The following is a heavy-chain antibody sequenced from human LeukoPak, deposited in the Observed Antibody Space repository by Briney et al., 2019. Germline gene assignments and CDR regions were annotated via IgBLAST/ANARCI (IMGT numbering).Heavy chain of an antibody. CDR2: ISWNSGSI. CDR3: AKDTSYYYGSGSYYSSVD. Sequence: PGGSLRLSCAASGFTFDDYAMHWVRQAPGKGLEWVSGISWNSGSIGYADSVKGRFTISRDNAKNSLYLQMNSLRAEDTALYYCAKDTSYYYGSGSYYSSVDWGQGTLVTVSS. CDR1: GFTFDDYA. V-gene: IGHV3-9*01. D-gene: IGHD3-10*01. J-gene: IGHJ4*02.